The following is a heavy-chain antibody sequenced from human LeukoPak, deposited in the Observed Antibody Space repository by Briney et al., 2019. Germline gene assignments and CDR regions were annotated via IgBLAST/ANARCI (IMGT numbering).Heavy chain of an antibody. CDR1: GGTFSSYA. V-gene: IGHV1-69*04. D-gene: IGHD5-24*01. CDR3: ASSFDVDGGTPIHGYNPLMRTSTPFDY. J-gene: IGHJ4*02. Sequence: ASVKVSCKASGGTFSSYAISWVRQAPGQGLEWMGRIIPILGIANYAQKFQGRVTITADKSTGTAYMELSSLRSEDTAVYYCASSFDVDGGTPIHGYNPLMRTSTPFDYWGQGTLVTVSS. CDR2: IIPILGIA.